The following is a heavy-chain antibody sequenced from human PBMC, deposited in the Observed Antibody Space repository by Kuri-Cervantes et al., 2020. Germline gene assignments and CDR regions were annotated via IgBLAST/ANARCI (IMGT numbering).Heavy chain of an antibody. CDR3: ATGLGYYDFWSGSTPLDDY. Sequence: ASVKVSCKASGYTFTSYYMHWVRQAPGQGLEWMGIINPSGGSTSYAQKFQGRVTMTRDTSTSTVYMELSSLRSEDTAVYYCATGLGYYDFWSGSTPLDDYWGQGTLVTGSS. CDR1: GYTFTSYY. CDR2: INPSGGST. J-gene: IGHJ4*02. D-gene: IGHD3-3*01. V-gene: IGHV1-46*01.